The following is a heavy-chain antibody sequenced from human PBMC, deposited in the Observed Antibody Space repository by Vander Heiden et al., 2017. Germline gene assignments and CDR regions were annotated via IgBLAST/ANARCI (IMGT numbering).Heavy chain of an antibody. J-gene: IGHJ4*02. V-gene: IGHV4-59*11. Sequence: QVQLQESGPGLVKPSETLSLTCTVSGGSITSHYWSWIRQPPGKGLEWIGYVYDSGSTNYNPSLKSRVTISVDTSKNQFSLKLSSVTAADTAVYYCARDSSYFEYWGQGTLVTVSS. CDR1: GGSITSHY. CDR3: ARDSSYFEY. CDR2: VYDSGST.